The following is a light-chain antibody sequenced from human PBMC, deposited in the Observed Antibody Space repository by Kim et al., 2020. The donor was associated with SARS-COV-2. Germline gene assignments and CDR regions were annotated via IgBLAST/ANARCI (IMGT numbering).Light chain of an antibody. V-gene: IGKV1-12*01. CDR1: QGISSW. Sequence: DIQMTQSPSSVSASVGDRVTITCRASQGISSWLAWYQQKPGKAPKLLIYAASSLQSGVPSRFSGGGSGRDFALASSSRQPEDFAAYYCEQGKSFPWTCGQGTKVDIK. J-gene: IGKJ1*01. CDR2: AAS. CDR3: EQGKSFPWT.